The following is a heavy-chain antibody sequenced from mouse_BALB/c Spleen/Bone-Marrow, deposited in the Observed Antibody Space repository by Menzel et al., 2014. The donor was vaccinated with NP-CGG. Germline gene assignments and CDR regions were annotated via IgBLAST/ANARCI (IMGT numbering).Heavy chain of an antibody. CDR1: GFDFSGYW. D-gene: IGHD1-2*01. CDR2: INPESSTI. V-gene: IGHV4-1*02. J-gene: IGHJ3*01. Sequence: EVQVVESGGGLVQPGGSLKVSCAASGFDFSGYWMSWVRQAPGKGLEWIGEINPESSTINYTPSLKDKFIISRDNAKNTLYLQMSKVRSEDTAIYYCARLHSYGFFVYWGQGTLVTVSA. CDR3: ARLHSYGFFVY.